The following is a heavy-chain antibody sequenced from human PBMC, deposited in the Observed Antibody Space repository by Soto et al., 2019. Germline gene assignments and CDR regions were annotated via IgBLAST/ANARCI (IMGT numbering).Heavy chain of an antibody. CDR3: AKVQSAAGIDY. V-gene: IGHV3-30*02. CDR1: GFTFNTYW. D-gene: IGHD6-13*01. J-gene: IGHJ4*02. Sequence: PGGSLRLSCAASGFTFNTYWMHWVRQAPGKGLEWVARIGPDGSDTNYADSVKGRFTISRDNSKNTLYLQMNSLRPEDTALYYCAKVQSAAGIDYWGQGTLVTVSS. CDR2: IGPDGSDT.